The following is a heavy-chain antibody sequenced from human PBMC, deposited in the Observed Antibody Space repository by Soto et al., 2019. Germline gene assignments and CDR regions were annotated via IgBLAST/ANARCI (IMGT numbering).Heavy chain of an antibody. CDR2: IYYSGST. D-gene: IGHD6-19*01. V-gene: IGHV4-39*01. J-gene: IGHJ5*02. CDR1: GGSINSSSYF. Sequence: SETLSLTCSVSGGSINSSSYFWGWVRQPPGKGLEWIGSIYYSGSTYYTPSLRSRVTISVDTSKNQFSLKLSSVTAADTAVFYCARHYSSGSRNWFDPWGQGTLVTVSS. CDR3: ARHYSSGSRNWFDP.